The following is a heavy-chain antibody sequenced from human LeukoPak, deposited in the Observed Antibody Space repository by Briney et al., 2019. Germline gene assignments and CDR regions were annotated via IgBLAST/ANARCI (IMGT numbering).Heavy chain of an antibody. CDR3: AKDIRAIAVAGGFDY. CDR1: GFPFSSYW. V-gene: IGHV3-7*03. Sequence: GGSLRLSCAASGFPFSSYWMSWVRQAPGKGLEWVANIKHDGSEKYYVDSVKGRFTISRDNAKNSLYLQMNSLRAEDTALYYCAKDIRAIAVAGGFDYWGQGTLVTVSS. CDR2: IKHDGSEK. J-gene: IGHJ4*02. D-gene: IGHD6-19*01.